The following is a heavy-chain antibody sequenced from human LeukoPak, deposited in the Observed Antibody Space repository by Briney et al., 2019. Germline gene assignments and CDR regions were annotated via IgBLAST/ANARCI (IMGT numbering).Heavy chain of an antibody. J-gene: IGHJ4*02. CDR3: ARRGCNGGSCYGY. CDR2: IYPGDSDT. CDR1: GYSFSNDW. Sequence: GESLKTSCKGSGYSFSNDWIGWVRQMPGKGLEWMGIIYPGDSDTRYSPSFQGQVTISADKSISTACLQWSSLEASDTAMYYRARRGCNGGSCYGYWGQGTLVTVSS. D-gene: IGHD2-15*01. V-gene: IGHV5-51*01.